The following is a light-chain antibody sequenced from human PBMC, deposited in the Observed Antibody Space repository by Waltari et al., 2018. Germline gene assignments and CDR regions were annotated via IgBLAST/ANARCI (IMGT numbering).Light chain of an antibody. CDR2: EVR. Sequence: QSALTQPASVSGSPGQSITISCTGTSSDVRAYDYVSWYQQKPGKAPQLIIYEVRDRPPGVPNRFSGSKSGYTAFLTISGLQAEDEADYYCTSYTTSRTWLFGGGTKLTVL. V-gene: IGLV2-14*01. J-gene: IGLJ3*02. CDR3: TSYTTSRTWL. CDR1: SSDVRAYDY.